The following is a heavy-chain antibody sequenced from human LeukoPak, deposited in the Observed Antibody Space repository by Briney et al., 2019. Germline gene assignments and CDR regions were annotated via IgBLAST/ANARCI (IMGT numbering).Heavy chain of an antibody. J-gene: IGHJ4*02. CDR1: GFTFSAYN. D-gene: IGHD3-16*02. Sequence: PGGSLRLSCAASGFTFSAYNMNWVRRTPGKGLEWVSAISGSGGSTYYADSVKGRFTISRDNSKNTLYLQMNSLRAEDTAVYYCAKDQRYYDYVWGSYRLQYFDYWGQGTLVTVSS. CDR2: ISGSGGST. CDR3: AKDQRYYDYVWGSYRLQYFDY. V-gene: IGHV3-23*01.